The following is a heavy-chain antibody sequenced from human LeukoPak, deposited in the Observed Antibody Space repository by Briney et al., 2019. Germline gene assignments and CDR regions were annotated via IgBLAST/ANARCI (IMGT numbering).Heavy chain of an antibody. CDR3: AKNPYYDSSGPPDY. CDR1: GFAFSSYA. J-gene: IGHJ4*02. D-gene: IGHD3-22*01. V-gene: IGHV3-23*01. CDR2: MSGSEDYI. Sequence: GGSLRLSCAASGFAFSSYAMNWVRQAPGKGLEWVSAMSGSEDYIYYVDSVKGRFTISRDNSKNTLYLQMNSLRAEDTAVYHCAKNPYYDSSGPPDYWGQGTLVTVSS.